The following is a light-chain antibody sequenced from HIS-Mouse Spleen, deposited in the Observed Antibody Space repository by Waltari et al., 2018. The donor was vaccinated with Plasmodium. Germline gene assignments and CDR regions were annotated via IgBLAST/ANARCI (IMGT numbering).Light chain of an antibody. CDR1: SSDVGSYNL. J-gene: IGLJ1*01. V-gene: IGLV2-23*01. CDR2: EGS. Sequence: QSALTQPASVSGSPGQSLTISCTGTSSDVGSYNLVSWYQQHPGKAPKLMIYEGSKRAAGVPNRFAGSKSGNTASLTISGLQAEDEADYYCCSYAGSSTYVFGTGTKVTVL. CDR3: CSYAGSSTYV.